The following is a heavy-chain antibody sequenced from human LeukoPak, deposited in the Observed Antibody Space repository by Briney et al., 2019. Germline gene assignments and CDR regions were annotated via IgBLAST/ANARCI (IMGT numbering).Heavy chain of an antibody. CDR1: GDSVSSNNAA. D-gene: IGHD6-13*01. J-gene: IGHJ4*02. CDR3: ARGRSWPLDY. CDR2: TYYRSKWYN. V-gene: IGHV6-1*01. Sequence: SQTLSLTCAISGDSVSSNNAAWNWIRQSPSSGLEWLGRTYYRSKWYNDYAVSVKSRITFNSDTSKNQFSLQLNSVTPEDTAVYYCARGRSWPLDYWGQGTLVTVSS.